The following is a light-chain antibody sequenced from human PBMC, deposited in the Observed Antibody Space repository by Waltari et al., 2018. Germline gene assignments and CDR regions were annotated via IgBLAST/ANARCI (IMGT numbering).Light chain of an antibody. CDR3: SSYTSSSTYV. V-gene: IGLV2-14*01. CDR2: DVS. CDR1: SSDVGGYNY. J-gene: IGLJ1*01. Sequence: QSALTQPASVSGSPGQSITISCTGTSSDVGGYNYVSWYQQHPGKAPKLMIYDVSNRPSGVSNRFSGSKSGHTASLTISGLQAEDEADYYCSSYTSSSTYVFGTWTKVTVL.